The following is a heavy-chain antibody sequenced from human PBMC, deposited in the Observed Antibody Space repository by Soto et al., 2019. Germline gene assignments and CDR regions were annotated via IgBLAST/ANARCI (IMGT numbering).Heavy chain of an antibody. CDR3: TTDGGTVVVPAAIGY. CDR1: GFTFSNAW. J-gene: IGHJ4*02. CDR2: IKSKTDGGTT. V-gene: IGHV3-15*01. Sequence: EVQLVESGGGLVKPGGSLRLSCAASGFTFSNAWMSWVRQAQGKGLEWVGRIKSKTDGGTTDYAAPVKGRFTISRDDSKNTLYLQMNSLKTEDTDVYYCTTDGGTVVVPAAIGYWGKGTLVTVSS. D-gene: IGHD2-2*01.